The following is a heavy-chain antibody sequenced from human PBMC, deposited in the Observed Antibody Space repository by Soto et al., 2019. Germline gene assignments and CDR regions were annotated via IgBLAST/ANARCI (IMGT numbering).Heavy chain of an antibody. V-gene: IGHV3-7*04. CDR1: GFTFSSYW. CDR2: IKQDGSEK. CDR3: AREGSSSWYLGYYYYGMDV. J-gene: IGHJ6*02. D-gene: IGHD6-13*01. Sequence: GGSLRLSCAASGFTFSSYWMSWVRQAPGKGLEWVANIKQDGSEKYYVDSVKGRFTISRDNAKNSLYLQMNSLRAEDTAVYYCAREGSSSWYLGYYYYGMDVWGQGTTVTVSS.